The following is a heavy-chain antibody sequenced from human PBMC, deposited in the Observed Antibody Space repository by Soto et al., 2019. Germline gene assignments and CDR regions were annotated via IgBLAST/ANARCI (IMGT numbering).Heavy chain of an antibody. Sequence: SETLSLTCAVYGGSFSGYCWSWIRQPPGKGLEWIGEINHSGSTNYNPSLKSRVTISVDTSKNQFSLKLSSVTAADTAVYYCARGSMVRGNWFDPWGQGTLVTVSS. V-gene: IGHV4-34*01. D-gene: IGHD3-10*01. CDR1: GGSFSGYC. CDR3: ARGSMVRGNWFDP. J-gene: IGHJ5*02. CDR2: INHSGST.